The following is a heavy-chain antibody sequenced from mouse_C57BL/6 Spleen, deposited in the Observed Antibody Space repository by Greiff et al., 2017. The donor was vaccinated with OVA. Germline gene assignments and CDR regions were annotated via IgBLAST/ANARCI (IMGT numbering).Heavy chain of an antibody. CDR1: GFTFSSYA. V-gene: IGHV5-4*01. D-gene: IGHD2-14*01. J-gene: IGHJ1*03. Sequence: EVKVVESGGGLVKPGGSLKLSCAASGFTFSSYAMSWVRQTPEKRLEWVATISDGGSYTYYPDNVKGRFTISRDNAKNNLYLQMSHLKSEGTAMYYCARDRRTRYFDVWGTGTTVTVSS. CDR3: ARDRRTRYFDV. CDR2: ISDGGSYT.